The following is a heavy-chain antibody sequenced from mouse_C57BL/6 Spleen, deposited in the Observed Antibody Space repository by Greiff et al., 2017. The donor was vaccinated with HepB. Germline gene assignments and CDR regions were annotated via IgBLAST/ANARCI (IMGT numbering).Heavy chain of an antibody. CDR2: IYPSDSET. CDR3: ARGAQATLAMDY. Sequence: VQLKQPGAELVRPGSSVKLSCKASGYTFTSYWMDWVKQRPGQGLEWIGNIYPSDSETHYNQKFKDKATLTVDKSSSTAYMQLSSLTSEDSAVYYCARGAQATLAMDYWGQGTSVTGSS. V-gene: IGHV1-61*01. J-gene: IGHJ4*01. D-gene: IGHD3-2*02. CDR1: GYTFTSYW.